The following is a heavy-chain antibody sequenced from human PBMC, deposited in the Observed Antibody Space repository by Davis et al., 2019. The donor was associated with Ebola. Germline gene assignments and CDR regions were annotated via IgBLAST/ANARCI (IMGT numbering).Heavy chain of an antibody. V-gene: IGHV3-7*04. CDR3: ARAVFHEVLDY. Sequence: PGGSLRLSCADSGFTFRTYWMSWVRQAPGKGLEWVANINQYGSEKFYVDSVKGRFTISRDNSENTLYLQMNSLTADDTAVYYCARAVFHEVLDYWGQGTPVTVSS. J-gene: IGHJ4*02. D-gene: IGHD3-3*01. CDR1: GFTFRTYW. CDR2: INQYGSEK.